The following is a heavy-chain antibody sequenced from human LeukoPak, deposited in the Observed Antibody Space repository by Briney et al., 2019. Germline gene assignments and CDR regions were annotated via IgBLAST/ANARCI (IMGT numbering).Heavy chain of an antibody. CDR2: INHSGST. J-gene: IGHJ5*02. Sequence: PSETLSLTCAVYGGSFSSYYWSWIRQPPGKGLEWIGEINHSGSTNYNPSLMSRVTISVDTSKNQFSLKLSSVTAADTAVYYCATSGSYGNWFDPWGQGTLVTVSS. CDR1: GGSFSSYY. CDR3: ATSGSYGNWFDP. D-gene: IGHD1-26*01. V-gene: IGHV4-34*01.